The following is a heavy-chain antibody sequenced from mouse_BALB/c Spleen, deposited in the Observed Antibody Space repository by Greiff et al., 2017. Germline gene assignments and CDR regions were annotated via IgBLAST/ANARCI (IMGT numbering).Heavy chain of an antibody. CDR1: GFTFSSFG. D-gene: IGHD2-1*01. Sequence: EVHLVESGGGLVQPGGSRKLSCAASGFTFSSFGMHWVRQAPEKGLEWVAYISSGSSTIYYADTVKGRFTISRDNPKNTLFLQMTSLRSEDTAMYYCARSGYGNPFDYWGQGTTLTVSS. CDR2: ISSGSSTI. V-gene: IGHV5-17*02. CDR3: ARSGYGNPFDY. J-gene: IGHJ2*01.